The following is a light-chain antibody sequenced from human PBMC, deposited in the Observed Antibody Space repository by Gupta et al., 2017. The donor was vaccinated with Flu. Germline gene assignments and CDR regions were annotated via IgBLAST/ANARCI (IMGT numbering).Light chain of an antibody. Sequence: QPVLTQSPSASASLGASVTLTCSLSNEHSDYAIAWLQQLPGKGPRYLMQLNSDGSYTSGDGIPGRFTGSSAGAERYLTISGLQSEDEGDYFCQTGGADFWVFGGGTKLTDL. V-gene: IGLV4-69*01. CDR2: LNSDGSY. J-gene: IGLJ3*02. CDR3: QTGGADFWV. CDR1: NEHSDYA.